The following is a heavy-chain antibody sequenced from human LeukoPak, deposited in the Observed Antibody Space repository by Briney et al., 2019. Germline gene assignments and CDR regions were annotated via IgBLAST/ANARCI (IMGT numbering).Heavy chain of an antibody. CDR1: GYTFTGYY. D-gene: IGHD2-2*01. CDR2: INPNSGGT. J-gene: IGHJ4*02. Sequence: ASVKVSCKASGYTFTGYYMHWVRQAPGQGLEWMGWINPNSGGTNYAQKFQGRVTMTRDTSISTAYMELSRLRSDDTAVYYCARVVVPATNYNYWGQGTLVTVSS. CDR3: ARVVVPATNYNY. V-gene: IGHV1-2*02.